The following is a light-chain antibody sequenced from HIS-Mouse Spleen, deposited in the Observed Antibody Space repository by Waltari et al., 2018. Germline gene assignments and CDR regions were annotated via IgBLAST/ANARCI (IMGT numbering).Light chain of an antibody. V-gene: IGLV3-27*01. Sequence: SSELPQPSSVAASPPQTSRITCPGAVPPSNSPRWFQQKPGQAPVLVIYKDSERPSGIPERFSGSSSGNTVTLTISGAQVEDEADYYCYSAADNNLGVFGGGTKLTVL. CDR2: KDS. CDR3: YSAADNNLGV. CDR1: VPPSNS. J-gene: IGLJ3*02.